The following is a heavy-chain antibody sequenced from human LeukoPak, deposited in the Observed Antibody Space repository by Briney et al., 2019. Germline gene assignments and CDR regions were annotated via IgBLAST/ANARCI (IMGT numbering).Heavy chain of an antibody. J-gene: IGHJ6*02. V-gene: IGHV4-59*01. CDR2: IYYSGST. CDR3: ARVHCGGDCSDYYYGMDV. CDR1: GGSISSYY. Sequence: TSETLSLTCTVSGGSISSYYWSWIRQPPGKGLEWIAYIYYSGSTNYNPSLKSRVTISVDTSKNQFSLKLSSVTAADTAVYYCARVHCGGDCSDYYYGMDVWGQGTTVTVSS. D-gene: IGHD2-21*02.